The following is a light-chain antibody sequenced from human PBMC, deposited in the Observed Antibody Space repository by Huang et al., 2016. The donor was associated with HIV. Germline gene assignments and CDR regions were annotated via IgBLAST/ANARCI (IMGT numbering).Light chain of an antibody. CDR1: QNINTF. Sequence: DIQMTQSPSSLSTFVGYRVTITFRASQNINTFLHWYQEKPGKAPILLSNSASSLEDGVPSMFSGSASGTEFTLTISNLQPDDFATYYGQQSYRTPYTFGQGTKLDI. CDR2: SAS. J-gene: IGKJ2*01. V-gene: IGKV1-39*01. CDR3: QQSYRTPYT.